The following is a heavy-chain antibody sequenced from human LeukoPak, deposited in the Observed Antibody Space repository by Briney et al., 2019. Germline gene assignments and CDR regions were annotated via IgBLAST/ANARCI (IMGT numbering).Heavy chain of an antibody. Sequence: GGSLRLSCAASGFTFSSYGMHWVRQAPGKGLEWVAVISYDGSNKYYADSVKGRFTISRDNSKNTLYLQMNSLRTEDTAVYYCARGPYYDFWSGHLWGQGTLVTVSS. CDR1: GFTFSSYG. V-gene: IGHV3-30*03. J-gene: IGHJ4*02. CDR2: ISYDGSNK. D-gene: IGHD3-3*01. CDR3: ARGPYYDFWSGHL.